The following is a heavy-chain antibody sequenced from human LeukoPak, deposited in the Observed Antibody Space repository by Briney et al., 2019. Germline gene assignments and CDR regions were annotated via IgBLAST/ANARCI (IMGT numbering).Heavy chain of an antibody. D-gene: IGHD6-13*01. CDR1: GFTFSRYW. CDR3: ARAEYAADLDAFDI. CDR2: INSDGSST. V-gene: IGHV3-74*01. Sequence: GGSLRLSCAASGFTFSRYWMHWVRQAPGKGLAWVSRINSDGSSTSYADSVKGRFTISRDNAKNTLYLQMNSLRAEDTAVYYCARAEYAADLDAFDIWGQGTMVTVSS. J-gene: IGHJ3*02.